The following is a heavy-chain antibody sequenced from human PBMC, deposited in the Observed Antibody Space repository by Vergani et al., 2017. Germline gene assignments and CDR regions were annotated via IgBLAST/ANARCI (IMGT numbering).Heavy chain of an antibody. CDR3: ATETGDLCYYGSGTQPAFFDY. Sequence: QVQLVQSGAEVKKPGSSVKVSCKASGGTFSSYAISWVRQAPGQGLEWMGGIIPIFGTANNAQKFQGRVTSTADESTSTAYMELSSLRSEDTAVYYCATETGDLCYYGSGTQPAFFDYWGQGTLVTVSS. D-gene: IGHD3-10*01. J-gene: IGHJ4*02. V-gene: IGHV1-69*01. CDR2: IIPIFGTA. CDR1: GGTFSSYA.